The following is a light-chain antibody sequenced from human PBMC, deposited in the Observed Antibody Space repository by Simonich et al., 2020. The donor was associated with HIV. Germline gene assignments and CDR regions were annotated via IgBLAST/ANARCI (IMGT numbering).Light chain of an antibody. J-gene: IGKJ4*01. CDR2: DAS. CDR3: QQRSNWPLT. Sequence: EIVMTQSPATLSVSPGERATLSCRASQSVSSFLAWYQQKPGQAPRLLIYDASNRATGIPARFSGSGSRTDFTRTISSLEPEDFAVYYCQQRSNWPLTFGGGTKVEIK. CDR1: QSVSSF. V-gene: IGKV3-11*01.